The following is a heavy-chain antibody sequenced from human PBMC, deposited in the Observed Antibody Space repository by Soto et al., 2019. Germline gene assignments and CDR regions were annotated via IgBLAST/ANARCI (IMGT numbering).Heavy chain of an antibody. J-gene: IGHJ4*02. Sequence: PETLTLTCTVSGGSISSNYWTWIRQPPGKGLEWIGYVYNSGSTNYNPSLKSRVTISEDTSKSQFSLKVNSMTAADTAVYYCARYRREAVAGYTLDNWGQGILVTVSS. V-gene: IGHV4-59*01. CDR3: ARYRREAVAGYTLDN. CDR2: VYNSGST. CDR1: GGSISSNY. D-gene: IGHD6-13*01.